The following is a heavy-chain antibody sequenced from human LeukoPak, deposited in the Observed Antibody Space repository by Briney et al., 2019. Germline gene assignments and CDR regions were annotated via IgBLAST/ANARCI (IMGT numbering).Heavy chain of an antibody. Sequence: ASVKVSRKASGYTFTGYYMHWVQQAPGQGLEWMGWINPNSGGTNYAQKFQGRVTMTRDTSISTAYMELSRLRSDDTAVYYCARDLRSVGATTGDYWGQGTLVTVSS. J-gene: IGHJ4*02. CDR2: INPNSGGT. CDR3: ARDLRSVGATTGDY. V-gene: IGHV1-2*02. D-gene: IGHD1-26*01. CDR1: GYTFTGYY.